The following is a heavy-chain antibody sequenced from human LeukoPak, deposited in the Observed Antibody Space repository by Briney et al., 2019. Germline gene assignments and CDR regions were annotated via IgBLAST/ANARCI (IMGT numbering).Heavy chain of an antibody. CDR2: INAGNGNT. Sequence: GASVKVSCKASGYTFINFAINWGRQALGQRPEWMGWINAGNGNTKYSQKFQGRVTITRDTSASTAYMELSSLTSEDTAVYYCARGYSSSWSRRGWFDPWGQGTLVTVSS. CDR3: ARGYSSSWSRRGWFDP. D-gene: IGHD6-13*01. J-gene: IGHJ5*02. CDR1: GYTFINFA. V-gene: IGHV1-3*01.